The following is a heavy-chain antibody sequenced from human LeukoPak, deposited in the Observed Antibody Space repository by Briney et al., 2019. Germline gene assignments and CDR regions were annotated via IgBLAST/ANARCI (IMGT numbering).Heavy chain of an antibody. D-gene: IGHD3-16*01. J-gene: IGHJ4*02. V-gene: IGHV1-2*02. CDR1: GYTFTVYY. Sequence: ASVTVSCKASGYTFTVYYMHWVRQAPGQGLEWMGWINPNSGGTNYAQKFQGRVTMTRDTSISTAYMELSGLRSDDTALYYCARGRGSPYYYDYWGQGTLVTVSS. CDR2: INPNSGGT. CDR3: ARGRGSPYYYDY.